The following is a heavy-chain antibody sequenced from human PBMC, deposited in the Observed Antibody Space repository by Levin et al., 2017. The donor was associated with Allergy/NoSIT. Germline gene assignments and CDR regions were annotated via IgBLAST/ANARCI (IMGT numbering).Heavy chain of an antibody. CDR1: GFTFRSYS. D-gene: IGHD4-23*01. J-gene: IGHJ4*02. V-gene: IGHV3-48*02. CDR2: ISYSSTNI. Sequence: PGGSLRLSCAASGFTFRSYSMNWVRQAPGKGLEWLSYISYSSTNIHYADSVKGRFTISRDNDKNSVYLLMNSLRDEDTAVYYCARGNHYVGTSFDYWGQGTLVTVSS. CDR3: ARGNHYVGTSFDY.